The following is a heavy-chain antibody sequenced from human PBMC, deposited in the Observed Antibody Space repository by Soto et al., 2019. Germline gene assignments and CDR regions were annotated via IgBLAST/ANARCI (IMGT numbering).Heavy chain of an antibody. V-gene: IGHV4-38-2*01. CDR1: GFSISSGYY. Sequence: PSETLSLTCAVSGFSISSGYYWGWIRQPPAKGQEWIGNNDHSGTTYYNPSLKSRVTISADTSKNQFSLTLTSVTAADTALYFCARGRQWLSRSNWFDPWGQGTLVTVSS. CDR2: NDHSGTT. J-gene: IGHJ5*02. D-gene: IGHD6-19*01. CDR3: ARGRQWLSRSNWFDP.